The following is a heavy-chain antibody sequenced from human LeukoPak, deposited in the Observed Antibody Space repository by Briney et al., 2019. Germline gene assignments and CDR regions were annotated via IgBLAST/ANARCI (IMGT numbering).Heavy chain of an antibody. V-gene: IGHV3-23*01. Sequence: GGSLRLSCAVSGFTFSNYAMVWVRQAPGKGLDWVSSISVGGGVTSNADSVKGRFTISRDNSKNTLYLQMNSLRAEDTAMYYCAKAARTTVTYSFDSWGQGTLVTVSS. CDR1: GFTFSNYA. CDR3: AKAARTTVTYSFDS. D-gene: IGHD4-17*01. J-gene: IGHJ4*02. CDR2: ISVGGGVT.